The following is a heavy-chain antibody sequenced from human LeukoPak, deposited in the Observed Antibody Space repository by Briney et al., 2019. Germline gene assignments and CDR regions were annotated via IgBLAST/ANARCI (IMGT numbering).Heavy chain of an antibody. J-gene: IGHJ6*02. D-gene: IGHD3-9*01. CDR1: VGTFSSYA. Sequence: ASVKVSCKASVGTFSSYAISWVRQAPGQGLEWMGGIIPIFGTANYAQKFQGRVTITADESTSTAYMELSSLRSEDTAVYYCARHTLYYDILTGYSASDYYYYGMDVWGQGTTVTVSS. V-gene: IGHV1-69*01. CDR2: IIPIFGTA. CDR3: ARHTLYYDILTGYSASDYYYYGMDV.